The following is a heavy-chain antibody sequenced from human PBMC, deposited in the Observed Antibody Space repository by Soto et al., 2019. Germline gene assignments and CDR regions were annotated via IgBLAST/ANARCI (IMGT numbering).Heavy chain of an antibody. V-gene: IGHV3-21*01. CDR2: ISSSSSYI. CDR1: GFTFSSYS. Sequence: GGSLRLSCAASGFTFSSYSMNWVRQAPGKGLEWVSSISSSSSYIYYADSVKGRFTISRDNAKNSLYLQMNSLRAEDTAVYYCATYGEYCTNGVCYTGYFDYWGQGTLVTVSS. CDR3: ATYGEYCTNGVCYTGYFDY. D-gene: IGHD2-8*01. J-gene: IGHJ4*02.